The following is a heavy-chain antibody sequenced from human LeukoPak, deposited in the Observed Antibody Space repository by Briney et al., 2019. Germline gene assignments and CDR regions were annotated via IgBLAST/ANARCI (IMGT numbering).Heavy chain of an antibody. J-gene: IGHJ4*02. Sequence: GGSLRLSCAASGFTFSSYGMHWVRRAPGKGLEWVAFIRYDGSNKYYADSVKGRFTISRDNSKNTLYLQMNSLRAEDTAVYYCAKLPDYYDSSGHLDYWGQGTLVTGSS. CDR1: GFTFSSYG. CDR2: IRYDGSNK. D-gene: IGHD3-22*01. V-gene: IGHV3-30*02. CDR3: AKLPDYYDSSGHLDY.